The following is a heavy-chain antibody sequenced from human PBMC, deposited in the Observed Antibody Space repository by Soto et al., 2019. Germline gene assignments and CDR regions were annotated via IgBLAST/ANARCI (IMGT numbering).Heavy chain of an antibody. CDR1: GGTFSSSA. D-gene: IGHD2-2*01. V-gene: IGHV1-69*13. J-gene: IGHJ6*02. CDR3: ARDRGQDDDIVVVPAPPNYYGMDV. Sequence: SVKVSCKASGGTFSSSAISWVRQAPGQGLEWMRGIIPIFGTANYAQKFQGRVTITADESTSTAYMELSSLRSEDTAVYYCARDRGQDDDIVVVPAPPNYYGMDVWGQGTTVTVSS. CDR2: IIPIFGTA.